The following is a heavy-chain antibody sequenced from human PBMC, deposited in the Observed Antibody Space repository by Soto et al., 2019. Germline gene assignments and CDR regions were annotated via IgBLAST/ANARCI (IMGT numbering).Heavy chain of an antibody. CDR1: GFTFSSYA. J-gene: IGHJ4*02. CDR3: ARGDYLYYFDY. CDR2: ISYDGSNK. Sequence: QVQLVESGGGVVQPGRSLRLSCAASGFTFSSYAMHWVRQAPGKGLEWVAVISYDGSNKYYADFVKGRFTISRDNSKNTLYLQMNSLRAEDTAVYYCARGDYLYYFDYWGQGTLVTVSS. V-gene: IGHV3-30-3*01. D-gene: IGHD4-17*01.